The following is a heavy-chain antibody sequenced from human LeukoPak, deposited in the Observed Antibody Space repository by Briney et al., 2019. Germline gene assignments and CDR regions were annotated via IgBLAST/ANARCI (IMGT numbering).Heavy chain of an antibody. V-gene: IGHV3-66*01. CDR1: GFTVSSNY. Sequence: GGSLRLSCAASGFTVSSNYMSWVRQAPGKGLEWVSVIYSGGSTYYADSVKGRFTISGDNAKNSLYLQMNSLRAEDTAVYYCARDYGGNSNKVLDYWGQGTLVTVSS. D-gene: IGHD4-23*01. J-gene: IGHJ4*02. CDR3: ARDYGGNSNKVLDY. CDR2: IYSGGST.